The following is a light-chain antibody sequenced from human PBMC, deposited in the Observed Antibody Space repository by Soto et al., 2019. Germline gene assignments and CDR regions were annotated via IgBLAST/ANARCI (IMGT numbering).Light chain of an antibody. CDR1: QSVSVRF. V-gene: IGKV3-20*01. J-gene: IGKJ1*01. CDR2: GAS. Sequence: EIVLTQSPGTLSLSQGESATLSCRASQSVSVRFLAWYQQKPGQAPRLLIYGASDRATGIPDRFTGSGSGTDFTLTINRLETEDFAVYFCQQYGSSPQTFGQGTKVEIK. CDR3: QQYGSSPQT.